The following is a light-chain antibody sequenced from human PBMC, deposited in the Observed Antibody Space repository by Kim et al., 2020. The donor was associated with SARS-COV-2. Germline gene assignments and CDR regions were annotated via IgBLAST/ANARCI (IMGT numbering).Light chain of an antibody. CDR1: SSNIGGNP. CDR3: ATWDASLSGHV. CDR2: SNS. V-gene: IGLV1-47*02. J-gene: IGLJ1*01. Sequence: GKRVTISCSGSSSNIGGNPVYWYQQLPGTATKILIYSNSQRPSGVPDRFSGSKSGTSASLAISGLRSEDEADYHCATWDASLSGHVFGTGTKVTVL.